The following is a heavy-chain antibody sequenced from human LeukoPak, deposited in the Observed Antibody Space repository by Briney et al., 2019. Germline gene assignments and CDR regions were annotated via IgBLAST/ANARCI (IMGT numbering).Heavy chain of an antibody. V-gene: IGHV4-39*01. CDR1: GGSISSGTYY. J-gene: IGHJ5*02. CDR2: IYYSGST. Sequence: SETLSLTCTVSGGSISSGTYYWGWIRQPTEKGLECIGTIYYSGSTSYNPSLKSRVTISVDTSKNQFSLKLTSVTAADTAVYYCAGTYRLRRFDPWGQGTLVTVSS. CDR3: AGTYRLRRFDP. D-gene: IGHD2-2*02.